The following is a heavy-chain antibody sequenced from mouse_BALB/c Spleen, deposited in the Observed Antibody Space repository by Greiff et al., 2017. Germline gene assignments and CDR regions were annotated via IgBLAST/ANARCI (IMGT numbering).Heavy chain of an antibody. D-gene: IGHD2-4*01. CDR2: IYPGDGDT. CDR1: GYTFTSYW. CDR3: ARKTFYYDYDGRAMDY. Sequence: QVQLQQSGAELARPGASVKLSCKASGYTFTSYWMQWVKQRPGQGLEWIGAIYPGDGDTRYTQKFKGKATLTADKSSSTAYMQLSSLASEDSAVYYCARKTFYYDYDGRAMDYWGQGTSVTVSS. V-gene: IGHV1-87*01. J-gene: IGHJ4*01.